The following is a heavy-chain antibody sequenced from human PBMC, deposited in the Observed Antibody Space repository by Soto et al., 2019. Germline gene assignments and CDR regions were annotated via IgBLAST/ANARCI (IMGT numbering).Heavy chain of an antibody. CDR3: AREKRSSPSAGMDV. Sequence: QGLLVQSGAEMKRPGASVKVSCKASGYTFSSYYTHWVRQAPGQGLEWMGRINPSGEINPIFGGPTYARKFQGRVTMTSDMSTGTVFMELRSLRSDDTAVYYCAREKRSSPSAGMDVWGQGTTVTVS. J-gene: IGHJ6*02. V-gene: IGHV1-46*01. D-gene: IGHD6-13*01. CDR1: GYTFSSYY. CDR2: INPSGEINPIFGGP.